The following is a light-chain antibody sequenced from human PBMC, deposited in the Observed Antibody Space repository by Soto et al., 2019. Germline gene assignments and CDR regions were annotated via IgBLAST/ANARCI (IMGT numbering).Light chain of an antibody. CDR2: WAS. CDR3: QQYYGTPPT. CDR1: QSVLYSSNNKNY. Sequence: DIVMTQSPDSLAVSLGERATINCKSSQSVLYSSNNKNYLAWYHQKPGQPPRLLIYWASTRESGVPNRFSGSGSETDFTLTISSLQAEDVAVYYCQQYYGTPPTFGQGTKVEIK. V-gene: IGKV4-1*01. J-gene: IGKJ1*01.